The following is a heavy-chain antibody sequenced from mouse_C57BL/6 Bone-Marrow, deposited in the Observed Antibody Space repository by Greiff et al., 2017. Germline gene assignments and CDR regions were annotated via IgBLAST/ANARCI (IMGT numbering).Heavy chain of an antibody. CDR3: TKGFAY. Sequence: VQLQESGAELVRPGASVTLSCKASGYTFTDYEMHWVKQTPVHGLDWIGAIDPETGGTAYNQKFKGKAILTADKSSSTAYMELRSLTSEDSAVYYCTKGFAYWGQGTLVTVSA. V-gene: IGHV1-15*01. CDR2: IDPETGGT. CDR1: GYTFTDYE. J-gene: IGHJ3*01.